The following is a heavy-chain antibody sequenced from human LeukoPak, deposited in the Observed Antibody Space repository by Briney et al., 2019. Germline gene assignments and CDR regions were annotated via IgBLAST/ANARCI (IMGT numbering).Heavy chain of an antibody. V-gene: IGHV1-24*01. J-gene: IGHJ4*02. CDR3: ATWASSGYFPADFDY. D-gene: IGHD3-22*01. Sequence: ASVKVSCKVSGYTLTELSMHWVRQAPGKGLEWMGGFDPEDGETIYAQKLQGRVTMTEDTSTDTAYMELSSLRSEDTAVYYCATWASSGYFPADFDYWGQGTLVTVSS. CDR1: GYTLTELS. CDR2: FDPEDGET.